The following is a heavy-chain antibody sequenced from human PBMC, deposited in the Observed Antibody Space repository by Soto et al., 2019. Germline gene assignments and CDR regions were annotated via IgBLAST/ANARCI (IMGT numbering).Heavy chain of an antibody. V-gene: IGHV1-18*04. D-gene: IGHD4-17*01. J-gene: IGHJ5*02. CDR1: GYTFTSYG. Sequence: QVQLVQSGAEVKKPGASVKVSCKASGYTFTSYGISWVRQAPGQGLEWMGWISAYNGNTNYAQKLQGRVTMTTDTSTSTAYLELRSLRSDDTAVYYCARDRRVTTTGGNWFDPWGQVTLVTVSS. CDR3: ARDRRVTTTGGNWFDP. CDR2: ISAYNGNT.